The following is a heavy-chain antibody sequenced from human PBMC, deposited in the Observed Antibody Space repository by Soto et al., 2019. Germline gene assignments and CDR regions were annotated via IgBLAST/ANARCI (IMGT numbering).Heavy chain of an antibody. CDR1: GVSIGANN. Sequence: PTEPLSLSCHVSGVSIGANNWSWIRPAPGKGLEWVGYVHFSGSTTYNPSLAPRLNISFDMSKSQVYLQLTSVTAADTAVYYCARDQNGSGNYYTRYFDYWGXGTLVTVS. CDR2: VHFSGST. J-gene: IGHJ4*02. V-gene: IGHV4-59*01. CDR3: ARDQNGSGNYYTRYFDY. D-gene: IGHD3-10*01.